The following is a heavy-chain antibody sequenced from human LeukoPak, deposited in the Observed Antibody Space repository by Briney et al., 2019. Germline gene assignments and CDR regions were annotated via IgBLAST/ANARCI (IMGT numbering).Heavy chain of an antibody. CDR2: INWNGGST. V-gene: IGHV3-20*04. CDR1: GFTFSSYW. J-gene: IGHJ6*03. CDR3: ARDAYDFWSYYYYYMDV. D-gene: IGHD3-3*01. Sequence: GGSLRLSCAASGFTFSSYWMSWVRQAPGKGLEWVSGINWNGGSTGYADSVKGRFTISRDNAKNSLYLQMNSLRAEDTALYYCARDAYDFWSYYYYYMDVWGKGTTVTVSS.